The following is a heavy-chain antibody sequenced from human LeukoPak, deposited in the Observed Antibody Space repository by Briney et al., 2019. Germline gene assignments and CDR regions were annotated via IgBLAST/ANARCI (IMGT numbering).Heavy chain of an antibody. CDR3: AKRPWTSSGGWFDP. J-gene: IGHJ5*02. CDR2: TNTDGSST. CDR1: GFTFSSYW. V-gene: IGHV3-74*03. D-gene: IGHD6-25*01. Sequence: PGGSLRLSCAASGFTFSSYWMHWVRQAPGKGLVWVPGTNTDGSSTMYADSVKGRFTISRDNSKNTLYLQMNSLRAEDTAIYYCAKRPWTSSGGWFDPWGQGTLVTVSS.